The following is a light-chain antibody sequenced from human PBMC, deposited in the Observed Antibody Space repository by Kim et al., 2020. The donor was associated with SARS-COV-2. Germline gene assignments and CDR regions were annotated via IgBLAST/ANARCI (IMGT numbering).Light chain of an antibody. Sequence: EIVMTQSPATLSVSPGGRVTLSCRASQNIGSNLVWYQQKPGQAPRLLVYHASTRAAEIPDRFSGSGTGTEFTLTISSLQSEDFAVYYCQQYTNWLYTFGQGTKVDIK. CDR1: QNIGSN. V-gene: IGKV3-15*01. J-gene: IGKJ2*01. CDR2: HAS. CDR3: QQYTNWLYT.